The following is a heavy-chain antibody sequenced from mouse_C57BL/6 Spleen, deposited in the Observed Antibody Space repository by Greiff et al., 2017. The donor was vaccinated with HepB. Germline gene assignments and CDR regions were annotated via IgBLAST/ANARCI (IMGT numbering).Heavy chain of an antibody. CDR2: IRSKSSNYAT. CDR3: VREHYYGSSYWYFDV. CDR1: GFTFNTYA. D-gene: IGHD1-1*01. V-gene: IGHV10-3*01. Sequence: EVHLVESGGGLVQPKGSLKLSCAASGFTFNTYAMHWVRQAPGKGLEWVARIRSKSSNYATYYADSVKDRFTISRDDSQSMLYLQMNNLKTEDTAMYYCVREHYYGSSYWYFDVWGTGTTVTVSS. J-gene: IGHJ1*03.